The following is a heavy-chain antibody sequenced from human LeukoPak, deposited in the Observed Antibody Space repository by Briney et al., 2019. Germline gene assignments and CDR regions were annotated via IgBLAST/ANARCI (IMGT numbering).Heavy chain of an antibody. CDR3: ARGNYDYVWGSYRLFDY. V-gene: IGHV4-34*01. CDR2: ISHSGST. D-gene: IGHD3-16*02. J-gene: IGHJ4*02. CDR1: GGSFSGYY. Sequence: SETLSLTCAVYGGSFSGYYWSWIRQPPGRGLEWIGEISHSGSTNYNPSLKSRVTISVDTSKNQFSLKLSSVTAADTAVYYCARGNYDYVWGSYRLFDYWGQGTLVTVSS.